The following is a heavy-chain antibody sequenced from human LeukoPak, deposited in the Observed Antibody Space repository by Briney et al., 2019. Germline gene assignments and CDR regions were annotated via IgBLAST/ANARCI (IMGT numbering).Heavy chain of an antibody. CDR1: GFTFSRYA. CDR2: ISGSGGST. J-gene: IGHJ6*02. CDR3: ARYGYYYGMDV. Sequence: GGSLRLSCAASGFTFSRYAMSWVRQAPGKGLEWVSVISGSGGSTYYADSVKGRFTISRDNSKNTLYLQMNSLRAEDTAVYYCARYGYYYGMDVWGQGTTVTVSS. V-gene: IGHV3-23*01. D-gene: IGHD1-1*01.